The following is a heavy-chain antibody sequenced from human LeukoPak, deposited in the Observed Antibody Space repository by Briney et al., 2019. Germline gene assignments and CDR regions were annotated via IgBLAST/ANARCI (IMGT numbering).Heavy chain of an antibody. J-gene: IGHJ6*03. CDR2: ISAYNGNT. D-gene: IGHD1-1*01. CDR3: ARDSFDPTNYYYYYMDV. Sequence: GASVKVSCKASGYTFTSYGISWVRQAPGQGLEWMGWISAYNGNTNYAQKLQVRVTMTTDTSTSTAYMELRSLRSDDTAVYYCARDSFDPTNYYYYYMDVWGKGTTVTVSS. CDR1: GYTFTSYG. V-gene: IGHV1-18*01.